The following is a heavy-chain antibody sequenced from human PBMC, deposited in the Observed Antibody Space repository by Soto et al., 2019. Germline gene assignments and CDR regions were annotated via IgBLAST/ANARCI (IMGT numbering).Heavy chain of an antibody. J-gene: IGHJ5*02. CDR3: ARKDKSGYFNWFDP. CDR2: IFPSDSDT. D-gene: IGHD3-22*01. CDR1: GYRFTSYW. Sequence: GESLKISCSTSGYRFTSYWIAWVRQMHGKGLEWMGIIFPSDSDTRYSPSFRGQVTISADRSTSTVFLQWASLKASDTAVYFCARKDKSGYFNWFDPWGQGTLVTVSS. V-gene: IGHV5-51*01.